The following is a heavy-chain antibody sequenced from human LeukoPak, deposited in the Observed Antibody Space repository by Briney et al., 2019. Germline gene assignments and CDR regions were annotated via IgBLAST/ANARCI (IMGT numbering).Heavy chain of an antibody. V-gene: IGHV4-59*02. Sequence: PSETLSLTCTVSGGSVSSYYWSWIRQLPGKGLEWIGYIYYSGSTNYNPSLRSRVTLSVDTSKNQFSLRLSSVTAADTAVYHCARVQQWPDYYYYYMDVWGKGTTVTISS. D-gene: IGHD6-19*01. CDR1: GGSVSSYY. CDR3: ARVQQWPDYYYYYMDV. CDR2: IYYSGST. J-gene: IGHJ6*03.